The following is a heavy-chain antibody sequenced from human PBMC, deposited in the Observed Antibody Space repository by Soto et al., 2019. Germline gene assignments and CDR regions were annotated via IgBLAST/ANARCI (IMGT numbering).Heavy chain of an antibody. Sequence: ASVKVSCQASGYTFTDYYIHWVRQAPGQGLEWMGWINPNSGGTYYAQNFEDRVTLTRDTSINTAYMELSRLRSDDTAVYFCARDSNYILTLWFDHRGQGPRVSVSP. CDR3: ARDSNYILTLWFDH. V-gene: IGHV1-2*02. J-gene: IGHJ5*02. CDR2: INPNSGGT. CDR1: GYTFTDYY. D-gene: IGHD3-10*01.